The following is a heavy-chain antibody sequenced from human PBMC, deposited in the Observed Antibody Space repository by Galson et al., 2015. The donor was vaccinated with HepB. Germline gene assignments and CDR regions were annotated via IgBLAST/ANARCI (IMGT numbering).Heavy chain of an antibody. V-gene: IGHV3-74*01. CDR2: INSDGSST. CDR3: ARDRDYDILAFDY. J-gene: IGHJ4*02. Sequence: SLRLSCAASGFTFSSYWMSWVRQAPGKGLVWVSRINSDGSSTSYADSVKGRFTISRDNAKNTLYLQMNSLRAEDTAVYYCARDRDYDILAFDYWGQGTLVTVSS. D-gene: IGHD3-9*01. CDR1: GFTFSSYW.